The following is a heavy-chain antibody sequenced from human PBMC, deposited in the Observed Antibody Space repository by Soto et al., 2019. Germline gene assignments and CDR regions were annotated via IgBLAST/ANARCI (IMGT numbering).Heavy chain of an antibody. V-gene: IGHV4-39*01. D-gene: IGHD3-10*01. CDR1: GGSISSSSYY. CDR3: ARRSGPIRITMVRGVNNWFDP. J-gene: IGHJ5*02. Sequence: SETLSLTCTVSGGSISSSSYYWGWIRQPPGKGLEWIGSIYYSGSTYYNPSLKSRVTISVDTSKNQFSLRLSSVTAADTAVYYCARRSGPIRITMVRGVNNWFDPWGQGTLVTVSS. CDR2: IYYSGST.